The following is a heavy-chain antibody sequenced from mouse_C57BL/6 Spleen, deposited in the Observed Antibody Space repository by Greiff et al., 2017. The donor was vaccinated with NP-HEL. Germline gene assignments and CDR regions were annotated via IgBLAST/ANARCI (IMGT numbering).Heavy chain of an antibody. CDR2: IDPNSGGT. J-gene: IGHJ4*01. CDR1: GYTFTSYW. Sequence: QVQLKQPGAELVKPGASVKLSCKASGYTFTSYWMHWVKQRPGRGLEWIGRIDPNSGGTKYNEKFKSKATLTVDKPSSTAYMQLSSLTSEDSAVYYCALTMVTTLYYYAMDYWGQGTSVTVSS. D-gene: IGHD2-2*01. CDR3: ALTMVTTLYYYAMDY. V-gene: IGHV1-72*01.